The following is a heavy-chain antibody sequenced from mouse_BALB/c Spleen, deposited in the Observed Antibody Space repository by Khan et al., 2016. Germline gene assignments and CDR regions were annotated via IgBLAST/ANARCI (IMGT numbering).Heavy chain of an antibody. CDR1: GYAFTSSW. V-gene: IGHV1-82*01. Sequence: QVQLQQSGPELVKPGASVKISCKASGYAFTSSWMNWVKQRPGQGLEWIGRIYPGDGDTNYNGKFKGKATLTSDKSSSTAYMQLNSPTSVDSAVDFCGRDFGVVHLALNYWGQGTTLTVSS. J-gene: IGHJ2*01. CDR3: GRDFGVVHLALNY. CDR2: IYPGDGDT. D-gene: IGHD1-1*02.